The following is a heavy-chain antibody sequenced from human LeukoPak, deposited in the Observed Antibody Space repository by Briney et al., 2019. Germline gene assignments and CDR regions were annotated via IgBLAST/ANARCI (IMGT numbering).Heavy chain of an antibody. V-gene: IGHV4-59*01. CDR3: ARFGDGYKGGYFDY. D-gene: IGHD5-24*01. CDR2: IYYSGST. CDR1: GGSISRYS. Sequence: SETLSLTCTVSGGSISRYSWSWIRQPLGKGVECIGYIYYSGSTNYTPSLKSRVTISVDTSKNQFSMKLSSVTAADTAVYYCARFGDGYKGGYFDYWGQGTLVTVSS. J-gene: IGHJ4*02.